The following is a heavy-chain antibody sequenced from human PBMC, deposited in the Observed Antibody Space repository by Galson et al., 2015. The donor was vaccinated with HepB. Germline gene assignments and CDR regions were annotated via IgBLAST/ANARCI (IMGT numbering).Heavy chain of an antibody. Sequence: SVKVSCKVSGYTLTELSMHWVRQAPGKGLEWMGGFDPEDGETIYAQKFQGRVTMTEDTSTDTAYMELSSLRSEDTAVYYCATMKWELNNWFDPWGQGTLVTVSS. CDR3: ATMKWELNNWFDP. J-gene: IGHJ5*02. CDR2: FDPEDGET. CDR1: GYTLTELS. V-gene: IGHV1-24*01. D-gene: IGHD1-26*01.